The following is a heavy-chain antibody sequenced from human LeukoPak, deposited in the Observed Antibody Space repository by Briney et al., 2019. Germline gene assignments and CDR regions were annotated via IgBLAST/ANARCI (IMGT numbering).Heavy chain of an antibody. CDR2: IYSSGST. Sequence: SETLSLTCTVSGGSISSNYWSWIRQPPGKGLEWIGYIYSSGSTNYNPSPKSRVTISVETSKNQFSLKLKSVTAADTAVYYCARGGYYGSGNDFRFDPWGQGTLVTVSS. J-gene: IGHJ5*02. V-gene: IGHV4-59*01. CDR1: GGSISSNY. CDR3: ARGGYYGSGNDFRFDP. D-gene: IGHD3-10*01.